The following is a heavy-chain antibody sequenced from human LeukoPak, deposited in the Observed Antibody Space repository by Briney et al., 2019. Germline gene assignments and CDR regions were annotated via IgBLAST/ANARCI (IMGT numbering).Heavy chain of an antibody. V-gene: IGHV1-8*01. CDR3: ARGSEGYYYYYGMDV. CDR1: GYTFTSYD. Sequence: GASVKVSCKASGYTFTSYDINWVRQATGQGLEWMGWMNPNSGNTGYAQKFQGRVTMTRNTSISTAHMELSSLRSEDTAVYYCARGSEGYYYYYGMDVWGQGTTVTVSS. CDR2: MNPNSGNT. J-gene: IGHJ6*02.